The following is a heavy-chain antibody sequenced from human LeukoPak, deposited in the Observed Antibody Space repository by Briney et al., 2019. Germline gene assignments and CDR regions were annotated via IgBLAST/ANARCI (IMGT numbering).Heavy chain of an antibody. CDR3: ARRDYYGSGSYYFPPRKGMDV. CDR2: INHSGST. V-gene: IGHV4-34*01. D-gene: IGHD3-10*01. Sequence: PSETLSLTCAVYGGSFSGYYWSWIRQPPGKGLEWIGEINHSGSTNYNPSLKSRVTISVDTSKNQFSLKLSSVTAADTAVYYCARRDYYGSGSYYFPPRKGMDVWGKGTTVTISS. CDR1: GGSFSGYY. J-gene: IGHJ6*03.